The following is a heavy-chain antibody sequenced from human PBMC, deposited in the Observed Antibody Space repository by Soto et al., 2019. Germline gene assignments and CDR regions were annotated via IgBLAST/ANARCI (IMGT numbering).Heavy chain of an antibody. CDR1: GGSMSSNY. CDR2: RYYTGST. V-gene: IGHV4-59*01. J-gene: IGHJ4*02. CDR3: ARGESYGDFFDY. D-gene: IGHD4-17*01. Sequence: SETLSLTCPVAGGSMSSNYWTWLRQTPGKGLEWNGYRYYTGSTKYNPFIKSLVTIALDTCKNHFYVRLTSVTSADTAVYSCARGESYGDFFDYWGQGAQVTVSS.